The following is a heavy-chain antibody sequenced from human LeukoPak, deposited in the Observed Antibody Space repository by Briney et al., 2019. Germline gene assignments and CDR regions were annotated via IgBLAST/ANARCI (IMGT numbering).Heavy chain of an antibody. CDR1: TFSIGTNYY. CDR2: IYYTGNT. D-gene: IGHD3/OR15-3a*01. CDR3: ARQTGSGLFILP. J-gene: IGHJ4*02. Sequence: SETLSLTCTVSTFSIGTNYYWGWIRQPPGKGLEWIGSIYYTGNTYYNASLKSRVTISIDTSKNQISLRLTSVTATDTAVYYCARQTGSGLFILPGGQGTLVTVSS. V-gene: IGHV4-38-2*02.